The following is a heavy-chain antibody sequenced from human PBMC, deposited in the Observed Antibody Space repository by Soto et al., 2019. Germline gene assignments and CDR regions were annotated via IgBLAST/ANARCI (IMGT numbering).Heavy chain of an antibody. V-gene: IGHV1-18*01. CDR2: ISAYNGNT. Sequence: ASVKVSCKASGYTFTSYGISWVRQAPGQGLEWMGWISAYNGNTNYAQKLQGRVTMTTDTSTGTAYMELRSLRSDDTAVYYCAREAARVPPFDSWGKGPLVTVPS. D-gene: IGHD6-25*01. CDR3: AREAARVPPFDS. CDR1: GYTFTSYG. J-gene: IGHJ4*02.